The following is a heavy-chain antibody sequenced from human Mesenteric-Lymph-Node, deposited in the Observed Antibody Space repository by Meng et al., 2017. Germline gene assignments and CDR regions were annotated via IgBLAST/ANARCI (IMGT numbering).Heavy chain of an antibody. D-gene: IGHD1-1*01. CDR1: GGSISSYY. CDR2: IHSSGST. CDR3: ARHPSWGTGSIHF. V-gene: IGHV4-59*08. J-gene: IGHJ4*02. Sequence: QLQVPGPGPGLAKPSRTLSLFCSVSGGSISSYYWSWIRQPPGKGLEWIAYIHSSGSTNYNPSLKSRVTMSVDTSKNQFSLNMRSVTAADTAVYYCARHPSWGTGSIHFWGQGTLVTVSS.